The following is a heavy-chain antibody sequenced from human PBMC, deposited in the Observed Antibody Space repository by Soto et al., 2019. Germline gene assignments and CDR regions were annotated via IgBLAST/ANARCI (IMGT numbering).Heavy chain of an antibody. J-gene: IGHJ6*03. CDR3: ARGQSGYSYSSYYYYYYMDV. V-gene: IGHV1-2*04. Sequence: ASVKVSSTTSGYTFSLSFMHLARQAPGQGLEWMGWINPNSGGTNYAQKFQGWVTMTRDTSLSTAYMEISRLRSDDTAVYYCARGQSGYSYSSYYYYYYMDVWGKETTVTVSS. CDR1: GYTFSLSF. CDR2: INPNSGGT. D-gene: IGHD5-18*01.